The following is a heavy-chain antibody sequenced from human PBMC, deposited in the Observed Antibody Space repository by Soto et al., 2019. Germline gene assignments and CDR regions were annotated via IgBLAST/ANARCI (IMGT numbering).Heavy chain of an antibody. Sequence: QVQLVQSGAEVKKPGSSVKVSCKASGGTFSSFAISWVRQAPGQGLEWMGGIIPIFGTANYAQKFQGRVTITADKSTSTAYMELSSLRSEDTAVYYCARGAYCSGGSCYVVARYWGQGTLVTVSS. CDR1: GGTFSSFA. J-gene: IGHJ4*02. D-gene: IGHD2-15*01. CDR3: ARGAYCSGGSCYVVARY. V-gene: IGHV1-69*06. CDR2: IIPIFGTA.